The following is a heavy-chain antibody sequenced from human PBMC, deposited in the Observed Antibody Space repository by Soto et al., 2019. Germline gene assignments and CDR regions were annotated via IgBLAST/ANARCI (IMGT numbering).Heavy chain of an antibody. CDR2: ISGSGGST. CDR3: AKIIVGYSYGGFDQ. CDR1: GFTFSSYA. V-gene: IGHV3-23*01. J-gene: IGHJ4*02. Sequence: EVQVLETGGGLVQPGGSLRLSCAASGFTFSSYAMSWVRQAPGQGLEWVSGISGSGGSTYYADSVKGRFTISRDNSENRLHLQMNSLRAEDTAVYYCAKIIVGYSYGGFDQWGQGSLVTVSS. D-gene: IGHD5-18*01.